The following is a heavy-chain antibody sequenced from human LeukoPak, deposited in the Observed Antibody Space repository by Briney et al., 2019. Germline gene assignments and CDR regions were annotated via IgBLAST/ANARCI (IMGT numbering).Heavy chain of an antibody. V-gene: IGHV4-59*01. CDR3: ARGVDSGYPDY. CDR2: IHYNGNT. Sequence: PSETLSLTCTVSGDSISSYYWTWIRQTPGKGLEWIAYIHYNGNTKSNPSLKSRVTISLDPSKNQFSLKLTSLTAADTAVYYWARGVDSGYPDYWGKGTLVTVSS. J-gene: IGHJ4*02. D-gene: IGHD3-22*01. CDR1: GDSISSYY.